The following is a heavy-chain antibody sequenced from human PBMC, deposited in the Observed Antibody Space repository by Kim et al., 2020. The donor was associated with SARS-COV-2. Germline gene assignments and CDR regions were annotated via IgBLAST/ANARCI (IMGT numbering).Heavy chain of an antibody. CDR1: GFTFSNAW. D-gene: IGHD1-26*01. Sequence: GGSLRLSCAASGFTFSNAWMSWVRQAPGKGLEWVGRIKSKTDGGTTDYAAPVKGRFPISRDDSKNTLYLQMNSLKTEDTAVYYCTTDMIARTIVGGLGGQGTLVTVSS. CDR2: IKSKTDGGTT. J-gene: IGHJ4*02. V-gene: IGHV3-15*01. CDR3: TTDMIARTIVGGL.